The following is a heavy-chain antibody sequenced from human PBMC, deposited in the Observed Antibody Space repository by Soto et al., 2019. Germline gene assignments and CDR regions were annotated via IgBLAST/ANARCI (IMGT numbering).Heavy chain of an antibody. CDR2: IYYNGST. CDR3: ARGDRYCSSTSCFNWFDP. J-gene: IGHJ5*02. CDR1: GCSISSGGYY. V-gene: IGHV4-31*11. D-gene: IGHD2-2*01. Sequence: PXETLSLTCAVSGCSISSGGYYWSWIRQHRGKGLEWIGYIYYNGSTYYNPSLKSRVTISVDTSKNQFSLKLSSVTAADTAVYYCARGDRYCSSTSCFNWFDPWGQGTLATVSS.